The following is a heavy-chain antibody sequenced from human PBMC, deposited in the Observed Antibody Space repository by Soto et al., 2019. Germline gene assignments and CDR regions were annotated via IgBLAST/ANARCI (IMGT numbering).Heavy chain of an antibody. CDR2: ISSSGSTI. Sequence: GGSLRLSCAASGFTFSDYYMSWIRQAPGKGLEWVSYISSSGSTIYYADSVKGRFTISRDNAKNSLYLQMNSLRAEDTAVYYCARKYYYGSGSYYPFDIWGQGTVVTVSS. V-gene: IGHV3-11*01. CDR3: ARKYYYGSGSYYPFDI. CDR1: GFTFSDYY. J-gene: IGHJ3*02. D-gene: IGHD3-10*01.